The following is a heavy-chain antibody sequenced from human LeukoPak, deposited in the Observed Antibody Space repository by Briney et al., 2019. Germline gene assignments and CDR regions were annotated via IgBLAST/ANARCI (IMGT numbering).Heavy chain of an antibody. J-gene: IGHJ4*02. CDR3: AREIGGSGWYYFDY. CDR1: GDSISNYY. Sequence: SETLSLTCIVSGDSISNYYWSWIRQPAGKGLEWIGSIYYSGSTYYNPSLKSRVTISVDTSKNQFSLKLSSVTAADTTVYYCAREIGGSGWYYFDYWGQGTLVTVSS. V-gene: IGHV4-4*07. D-gene: IGHD6-19*01. CDR2: IYYSGST.